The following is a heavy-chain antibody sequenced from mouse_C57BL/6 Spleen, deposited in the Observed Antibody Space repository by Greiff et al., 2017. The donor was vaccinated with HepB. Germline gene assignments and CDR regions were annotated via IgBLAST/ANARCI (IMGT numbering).Heavy chain of an antibody. J-gene: IGHJ4*01. CDR2: IWSGGST. V-gene: IGHV2-2*01. D-gene: IGHD2-3*01. CDR3: ARNCPLYDGQGAMDY. Sequence: VHLVESGPGLVQPSQSLSITCTVSGFSLTSYGVHWVRQSPGKGLEWLGVIWSGGSTDYNAAFISRLSISKDNSKSQVFFKMNSLQADDTAIYYCARNCPLYDGQGAMDYWGQGTSVTVSS. CDR1: GFSLTSYG.